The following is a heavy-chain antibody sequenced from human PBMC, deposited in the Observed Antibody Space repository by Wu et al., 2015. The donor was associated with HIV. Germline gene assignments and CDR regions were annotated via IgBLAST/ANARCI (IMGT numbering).Heavy chain of an antibody. CDR2: ISTYNGDT. J-gene: IGHJ4*02. CDR1: GYSFINYG. V-gene: IGHV1-18*01. D-gene: IGHD3-3*01. Sequence: QVQLMQSGGEVKRPGASVKVSCKASGYSFINYGISWVRQAPGQGLEWMGWISTYNGDTNYAQKLQGRVTMTTDTSTSTAYMELRSLKSDDTAVYFCARTVSGHDYFDFWGQGTLVTVSS. CDR3: ARTVSGHDYFDF.